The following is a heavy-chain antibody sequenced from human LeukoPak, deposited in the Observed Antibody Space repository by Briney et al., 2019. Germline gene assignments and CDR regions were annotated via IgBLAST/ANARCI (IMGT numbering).Heavy chain of an antibody. D-gene: IGHD3-10*01. V-gene: IGHV3-23*01. CDR3: ARWAFITMVRGVLSGRGAFDI. CDR1: GFTFSSYA. Sequence: GGSLRLSCAASGFTFSSYAMSWVRQAPGKGLEWVSAISGSGGSTYYADSVKGRFTISRDNAKNSLYLQMNSLRAVDTAVYYCARWAFITMVRGVLSGRGAFDIWGQGTMVTVSS. CDR2: ISGSGGST. J-gene: IGHJ3*02.